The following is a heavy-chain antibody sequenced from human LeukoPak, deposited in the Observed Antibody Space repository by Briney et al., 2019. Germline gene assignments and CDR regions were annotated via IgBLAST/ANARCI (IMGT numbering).Heavy chain of an antibody. CDR3: ASFGPFDY. Sequence: PSETLSLTCTVSGYSISSGHYWGWIRQPPGKGLEWIGSIYHSGSTYYNPSLKSRVTISVDTSKNQFSLKLSSVTAADTAVYYCASFGPFDYWGQGTLVTVSS. J-gene: IGHJ4*02. CDR2: IYHSGST. D-gene: IGHD3-16*01. CDR1: GYSISSGHY. V-gene: IGHV4-38-2*02.